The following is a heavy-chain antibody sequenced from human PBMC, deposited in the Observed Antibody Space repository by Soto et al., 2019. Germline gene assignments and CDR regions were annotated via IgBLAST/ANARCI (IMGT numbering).Heavy chain of an antibody. V-gene: IGHV4-31*01. J-gene: IGHJ5*02. D-gene: IGHD3-16*01. CDR2: IYYSGST. CDR1: GGSISSGGYY. CDR3: ARATYGGGYNWFDP. Sequence: QVQLQESGPVLVKPSQTLSLTCTVSGGSISSGGYYWSWIRQHPGKGLEWIGYIYYSGSTYYNPALMILVTISGDTSKNKFSRELSSVTAADTAVYYCARATYGGGYNWFDPCGQGTLVTVSS.